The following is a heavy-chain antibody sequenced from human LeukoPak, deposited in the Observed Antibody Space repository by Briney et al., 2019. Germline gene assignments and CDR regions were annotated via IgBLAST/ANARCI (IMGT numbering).Heavy chain of an antibody. CDR1: GYTYTNHG. D-gene: IGHD6-13*01. CDR3: ARDPSNTSGWSPYFDY. CDR2: ISAYNRDT. J-gene: IGHJ4*02. Sequence: ASVKVSCKASGYTYTNHGITWVRQAPGQGLEWMGWISAYNRDTRYAQNFQGRVTLIIESSTNTAYMELRSLRSDDTAIYYCARDPSNTSGWSPYFDYWGQGTLVTVSA. V-gene: IGHV1-18*04.